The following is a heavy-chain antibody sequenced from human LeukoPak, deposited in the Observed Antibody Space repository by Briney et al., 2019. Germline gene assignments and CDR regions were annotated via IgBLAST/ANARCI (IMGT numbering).Heavy chain of an antibody. CDR3: AKDYRARSGYFDWSFYYYGMDV. D-gene: IGHD3-9*01. CDR1: GFTFSSYG. CDR2: ISYDGSNK. Sequence: GGSLRLSCAASGFTFSSYGMHWVRQAPGKGLEWVAVISYDGSNKYYADSVKGRFTISRDNSKNTLYLQMNSLRAEDTAVYYCAKDYRARSGYFDWSFYYYGMDVWGQGTTVTVSS. J-gene: IGHJ6*02. V-gene: IGHV3-30*18.